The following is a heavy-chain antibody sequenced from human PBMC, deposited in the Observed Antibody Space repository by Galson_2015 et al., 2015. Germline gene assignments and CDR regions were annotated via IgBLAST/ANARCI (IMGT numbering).Heavy chain of an antibody. J-gene: IGHJ1*01. CDR3: ARDLDTRVRGVRQYFQH. V-gene: IGHV1-2*06. CDR2: INPNSGGT. CDR1: GYTFTGSY. D-gene: IGHD3-10*01. Sequence: SVKVSCKASGYTFTGSYMHWVRQAPGQGLEWMGRINPNSGGTNYAQKFQGRVTMTRDTSISTAYMELSRLRSDDTAVYYCARDLDTRVRGVRQYFQHWGQGTLVTVSS.